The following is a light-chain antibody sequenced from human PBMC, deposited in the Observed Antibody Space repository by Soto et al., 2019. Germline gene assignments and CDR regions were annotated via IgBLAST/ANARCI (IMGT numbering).Light chain of an antibody. V-gene: IGKV3-20*01. CDR2: ATS. Sequence: EVVLTQSPGTLSLSPGERATLSCRASQRISSNSLAWYQQKPGQAPRLLMYATSSRAAGIPDRFSGSGSGTDFTLTISRLEPEDFAMYYCHHYGDSPTSTFGQGTRWIS. J-gene: IGKJ1*01. CDR1: QRISSNS. CDR3: HHYGDSPTST.